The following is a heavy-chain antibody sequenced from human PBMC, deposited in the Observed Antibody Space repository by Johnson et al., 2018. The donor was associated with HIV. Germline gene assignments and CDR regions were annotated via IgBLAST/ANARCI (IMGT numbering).Heavy chain of an antibody. CDR1: GFTFDDYA. V-gene: IGHV3-9*01. CDR2: ISWNSGSI. D-gene: IGHD5-18*01. CDR3: ARVRGYSYGAHAFDI. Sequence: LLVESGGGLVQPGRSLRLSCAASGFTFDDYAMHWVRQAPGKGLEWVSGISWNSGSIGYADSVKGRFPISRDNSKNTLYLQMNSLRAEDTAVYYCARVRGYSYGAHAFDIWGQGTMVTVSS. J-gene: IGHJ3*02.